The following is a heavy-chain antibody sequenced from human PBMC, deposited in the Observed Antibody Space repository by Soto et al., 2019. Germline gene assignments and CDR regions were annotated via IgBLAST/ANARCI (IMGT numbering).Heavy chain of an antibody. J-gene: IGHJ4*02. V-gene: IGHV1-8*01. CDR1: GYTFTSYD. CDR3: ARVSIAVAGSRDDFDY. CDR2: MNPNSGNT. Sequence: QVQLVQSGAEVKKPGASVKVSCKASGYTFTSYDIIWVRQATGQGLEWMGWMNPNSGNTGYAQKFQGRVTMTRNTSISTAYMELSSLRSEDTAVYSCARVSIAVAGSRDDFDYWGQGTLVTVSS. D-gene: IGHD6-19*01.